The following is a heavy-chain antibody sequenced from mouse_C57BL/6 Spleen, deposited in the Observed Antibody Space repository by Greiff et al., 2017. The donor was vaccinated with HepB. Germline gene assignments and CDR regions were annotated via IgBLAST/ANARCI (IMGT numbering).Heavy chain of an antibody. D-gene: IGHD2-3*01. Sequence: VQLQQPGAELVKPGASVKLSCKASGYTFTSYWMHWVKQRPGQGLEWIGMIHPNSGSTNYNEKFKSKATLTVDKSSSTAYMQLSSLTSEDSAVYYCARSDGYYVANYAMDYWGQGTSVTVSS. CDR3: ARSDGYYVANYAMDY. CDR2: IHPNSGST. V-gene: IGHV1-64*01. CDR1: GYTFTSYW. J-gene: IGHJ4*01.